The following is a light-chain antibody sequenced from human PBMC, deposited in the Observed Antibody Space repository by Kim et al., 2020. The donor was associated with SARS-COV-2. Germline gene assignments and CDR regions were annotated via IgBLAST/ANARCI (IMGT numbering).Light chain of an antibody. CDR3: QKYNNVPQP. CDR1: QGISNY. J-gene: IGKJ1*01. V-gene: IGKV1-27*01. CDR2: AAS. Sequence: ASVGDRVTITCRASQGISNYLAWYQQKPGKVPKLLIDAASTLQSGVPSRFSGSGSGTDFTLTISSLQPEDVATYYCQKYNNVPQPFGQGTKVDIK.